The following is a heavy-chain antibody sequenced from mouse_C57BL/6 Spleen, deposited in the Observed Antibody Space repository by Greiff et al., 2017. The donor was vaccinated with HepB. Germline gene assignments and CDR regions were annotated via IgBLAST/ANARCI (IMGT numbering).Heavy chain of an antibody. J-gene: IGHJ3*01. CDR2: IYPGNSDT. CDR1: GYTFTSYW. V-gene: IGHV1-5*01. D-gene: IGHD1-1*01. Sequence: VQLHQSGTVLARPGASVKMSCKTSGYTFTSYWMHWVKQRPGQGLEWIGAIYPGNSDTSYNQKFKGKAKLTAVPSASTAYMELSSLTNEDSAVYYCTRGGYYYGSSYVAWFAYWGQGTLVTVSA. CDR3: TRGGYYYGSSYVAWFAY.